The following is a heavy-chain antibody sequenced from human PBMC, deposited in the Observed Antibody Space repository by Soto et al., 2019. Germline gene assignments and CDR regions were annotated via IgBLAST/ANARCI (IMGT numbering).Heavy chain of an antibody. J-gene: IGHJ4*02. CDR1: GGTFSSYS. Sequence: SVKVSCKASGGTFSSYSISWVRQAPGQGLEWMGGIIPIFGTANYAQKFQGRVTITADESTSTAYMELSSLRSEDTAVYYCAKDRLPYDILTGYRHWGQGTLVTVSS. CDR2: IIPIFGTA. CDR3: AKDRLPYDILTGYRH. V-gene: IGHV1-69*13. D-gene: IGHD3-9*01.